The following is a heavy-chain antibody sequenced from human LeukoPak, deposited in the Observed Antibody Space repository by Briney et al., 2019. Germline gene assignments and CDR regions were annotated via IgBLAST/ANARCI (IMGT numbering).Heavy chain of an antibody. J-gene: IGHJ4*02. D-gene: IGHD3-10*01. Sequence: PSQTLSLTCAVSGGSISSGGYSWSWIRQPPGKGLEWIGYIYHSGSTYYNPSLKSRVTISVDRSKNQLSLKLSSVTAADTAVYYCARGSLAYYGSGPAFDYWGQGTLVTVSS. CDR1: GGSISSGGYS. CDR3: ARGSLAYYGSGPAFDY. V-gene: IGHV4-30-2*01. CDR2: IYHSGST.